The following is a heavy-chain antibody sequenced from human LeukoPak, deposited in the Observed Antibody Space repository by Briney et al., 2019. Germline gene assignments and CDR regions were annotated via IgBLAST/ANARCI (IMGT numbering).Heavy chain of an antibody. V-gene: IGHV3-74*01. CDR3: ARDPPRYSG. Sequence: AGGSLRLSCAASGFTFSTYWMHWVRQAPGKGLAWVSCINTDGSTTTYADSVKGRFTISRDNAKNTLYLQMNSLRAEDTAVYYCARDPPRYSGWGQGTLVTVSS. D-gene: IGHD3-9*01. CDR1: GFTFSTYW. J-gene: IGHJ4*02. CDR2: INTDGSTT.